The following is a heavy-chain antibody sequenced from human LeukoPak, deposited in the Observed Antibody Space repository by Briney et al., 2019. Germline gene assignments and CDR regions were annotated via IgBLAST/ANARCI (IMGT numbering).Heavy chain of an antibody. V-gene: IGHV1-18*01. CDR2: ISAYNGNT. CDR3: ARVPVFYYDSSGYPSYSSYGMAV. Sequence: GASVKVSCKASGYTFTSYGISWVRQAPGQGREWMGWISAYNGNTNYAQKRQGRVTITTDTSTSTAYTELRSLRSDDTAVYYCARVPVFYYDSSGYPSYSSYGMAVWGQGTTVTVSS. CDR1: GYTFTSYG. D-gene: IGHD3-22*01. J-gene: IGHJ6*02.